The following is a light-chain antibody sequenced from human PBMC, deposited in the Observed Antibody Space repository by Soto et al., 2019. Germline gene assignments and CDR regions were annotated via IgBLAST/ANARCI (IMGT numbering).Light chain of an antibody. V-gene: IGKV3-15*01. CDR3: QQYNNWPTWT. Sequence: TVMTQSPATLSVSLGERATLACRASQGVGSHLAWYQQKPVQAPRVVIYAASIRATGIPARFSGRGSGTEFTLTVGSLQSEDLAVYYCQQYNNWPTWTFGPGTKVESK. CDR2: AAS. CDR1: QGVGSH. J-gene: IGKJ1*01.